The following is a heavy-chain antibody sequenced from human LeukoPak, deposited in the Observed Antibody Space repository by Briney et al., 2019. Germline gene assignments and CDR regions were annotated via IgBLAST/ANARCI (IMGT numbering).Heavy chain of an antibody. D-gene: IGHD1-1*01. CDR2: ICTAGDT. Sequence: GRTLRLSCAASGFTFSDYAMHWVPHATGKGLEWVSAICTAGDTYYTGSVKSRFPIYRENAKNSLYLQMNSLRAGDTAVYYCARVAKERVGGVYYFDYWVQGTLVTVSS. V-gene: IGHV3-13*01. CDR3: ARVAKERVGGVYYFDY. CDR1: GFTFSDYA. J-gene: IGHJ4*02.